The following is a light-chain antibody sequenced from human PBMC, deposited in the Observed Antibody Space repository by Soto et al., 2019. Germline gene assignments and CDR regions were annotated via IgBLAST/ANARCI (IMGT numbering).Light chain of an antibody. CDR1: SSNIGAGYD. CDR2: GNS. V-gene: IGLV1-40*01. CDR3: QSYDSSLSGYV. J-gene: IGLJ1*01. Sequence: QSVLTQPPSVSGAPGQRVTISCTGSSSNIGAGYDVHWYQQLPGTAPKLLIYGNSNRPSGVPDRFSGSKSGTSASLPITELQAEDEADYYCQSYDSSLSGYVFGTGTKLTVL.